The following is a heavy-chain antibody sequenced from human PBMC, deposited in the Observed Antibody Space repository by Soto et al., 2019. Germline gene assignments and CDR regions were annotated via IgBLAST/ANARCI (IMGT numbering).Heavy chain of an antibody. Sequence: GASVKVSCKASGGTFSSYAISWVRQAPGQGLEWMGGIIPIFGTANYAQKFQGRVTITADESTSTAYMELSSLRSEDTAVYYCARDDGGNSEGAFDIWGQGTMVTVSS. CDR2: IIPIFGTA. J-gene: IGHJ3*02. D-gene: IGHD2-21*02. CDR3: ARDDGGNSEGAFDI. V-gene: IGHV1-69*13. CDR1: GGTFSSYA.